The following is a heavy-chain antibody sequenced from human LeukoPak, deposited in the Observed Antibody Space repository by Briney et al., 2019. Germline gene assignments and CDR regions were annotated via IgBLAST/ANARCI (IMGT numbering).Heavy chain of an antibody. J-gene: IGHJ4*02. Sequence: GASVKVSCKVSGYTLTELSMHWVRQAPGQGLEWMGGFDPEDGETIYAQKFQGRVTMTEDTSTDTAYMELSSIRTEDTAVYYCATTMVRRASFDYWGQGTLVTVSS. CDR3: ATTMVRRASFDY. D-gene: IGHD3-10*01. V-gene: IGHV1-24*01. CDR1: GYTLTELS. CDR2: FDPEDGET.